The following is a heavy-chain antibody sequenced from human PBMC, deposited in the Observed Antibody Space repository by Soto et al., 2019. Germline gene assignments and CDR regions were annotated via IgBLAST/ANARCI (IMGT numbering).Heavy chain of an antibody. V-gene: IGHV3-33*01. CDR2: IWYDGSNK. Sequence: QVQLVASGGGVVQPVRSLRLSCAASGFTFSTYGMHWVRQAPGKGLEWVAFIWYDGSNKFYADSVKGRFTISRDNSKNTLYLQMNSLRAEDTAVYYCARDVQTYCGGDCYSFDSWGQGTLVTVSS. D-gene: IGHD2-21*02. CDR3: ARDVQTYCGGDCYSFDS. J-gene: IGHJ4*02. CDR1: GFTFSTYG.